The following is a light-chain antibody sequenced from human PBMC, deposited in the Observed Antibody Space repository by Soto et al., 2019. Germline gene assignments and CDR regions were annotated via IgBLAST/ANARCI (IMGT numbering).Light chain of an antibody. CDR3: AAGYDSLSGRYV. V-gene: IGLV1-47*01. Sequence: QSVLTQPPSASGTPGQRVTISCSGSSSNIGRNYVCWYQQLPGTAPKLLIYRDNQWPSGVPDRFSGSTSGTSASLAISGLRSADEAYYYCAAGYDSLSGRYVFGTGTKLTVL. CDR1: SSNIGRNY. CDR2: RDN. J-gene: IGLJ1*01.